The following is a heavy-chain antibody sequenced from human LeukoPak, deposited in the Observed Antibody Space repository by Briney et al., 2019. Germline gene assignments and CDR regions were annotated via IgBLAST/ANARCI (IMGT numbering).Heavy chain of an antibody. V-gene: IGHV3-23*01. CDR2: ISRSGSST. CDR3: ARDLVGAVTTGNWFDP. D-gene: IGHD4-17*01. CDR1: GFTFSSYA. Sequence: GGSLRLSCAASGFTFSSYAMSWVRQARGKGLEWVSAISRSGSSTYYADSVKGRFTISRDNSKNTLYLQMNSLRAEDTAVYYCARDLVGAVTTGNWFDPWGQGTLVTVSS. J-gene: IGHJ5*02.